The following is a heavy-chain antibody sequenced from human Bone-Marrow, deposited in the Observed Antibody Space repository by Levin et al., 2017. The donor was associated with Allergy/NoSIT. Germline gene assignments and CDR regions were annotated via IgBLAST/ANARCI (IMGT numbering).Heavy chain of an antibody. D-gene: IGHD6-19*01. CDR2: IWYDGSNK. CDR3: ARDRYSAVAGINWTHPLDY. Sequence: GESLKISCAASGFTFSDFGIHWVRQAPGKGLEWVAVIWYDGSNKYYTDSVKGRFTISRDNSKNTLYLQMDSLRAEDTAVYYCARDRYSAVAGINWTHPLDYWGQGTLVTVSS. V-gene: IGHV3-33*01. J-gene: IGHJ4*02. CDR1: GFTFSDFG.